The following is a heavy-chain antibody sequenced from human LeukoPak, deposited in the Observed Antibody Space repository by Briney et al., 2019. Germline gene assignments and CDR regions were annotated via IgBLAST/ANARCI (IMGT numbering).Heavy chain of an antibody. CDR2: ISYSGGT. V-gene: IGHV4-59*08. J-gene: IGHJ5*02. CDR1: GGSISNYY. Sequence: SETLSLTCTVSGGSISNYYWNWIRQPPGKGLEWVGHISYSGGTKNNPSLQSRVTISIDTSKNQFSLNLSSVTAADTAVYYCARRVIMSAAGVPDTWLDPWGQGILVTVSS. CDR3: ARRVIMSAAGVPDTWLDP. D-gene: IGHD2-8*01.